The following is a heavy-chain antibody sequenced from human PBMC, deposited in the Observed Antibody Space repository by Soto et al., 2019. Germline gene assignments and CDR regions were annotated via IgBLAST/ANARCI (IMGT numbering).Heavy chain of an antibody. V-gene: IGHV3-74*01. Sequence: PGGSLRLSCAASGFTFSNYWMHWVRQAPGKGLVWVSRIKTDGSTANYADSVKGRFTISRDDAKNTLYLQMNGLKAEDTALYYCARIYYYVSGSYGFDVWGQGTMVTVSS. J-gene: IGHJ3*01. CDR2: IKTDGSTA. CDR3: ARIYYYVSGSYGFDV. D-gene: IGHD3-10*01. CDR1: GFTFSNYW.